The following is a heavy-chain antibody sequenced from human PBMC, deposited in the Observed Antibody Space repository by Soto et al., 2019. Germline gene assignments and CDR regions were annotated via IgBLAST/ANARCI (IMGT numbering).Heavy chain of an antibody. Sequence: GGSLRLSCAASGFTFSIYSMNWVRQAPGKGLEWVSSISSSSSYIYYADSVKGRFTISRDNAKNSLSLQINSLRAEDTALYYCTRRVKLAIDSWGQGTQVTVPS. CDR2: ISSSSSYI. J-gene: IGHJ4*02. D-gene: IGHD6-13*01. V-gene: IGHV3-21*01. CDR1: GFTFSIYS. CDR3: TRRVKLAIDS.